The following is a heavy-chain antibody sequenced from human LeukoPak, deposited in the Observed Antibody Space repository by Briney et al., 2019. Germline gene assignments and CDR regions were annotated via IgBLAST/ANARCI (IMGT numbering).Heavy chain of an antibody. Sequence: SETLSLTCTVSGGSISSYYWSWIRQPPGKGLEWIGYIYYSGSTNYNPSLKSRVTISVDTSKNQFSLKLSSVTAADTAVYYCAREGSPICSGGSCYSGAFDIWGQETMVTVSS. D-gene: IGHD2-15*01. V-gene: IGHV4-59*01. CDR2: IYYSGST. CDR3: AREGSPICSGGSCYSGAFDI. J-gene: IGHJ3*02. CDR1: GGSISSYY.